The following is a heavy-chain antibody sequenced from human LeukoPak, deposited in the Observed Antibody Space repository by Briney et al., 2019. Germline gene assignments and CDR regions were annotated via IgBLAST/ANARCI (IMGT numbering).Heavy chain of an antibody. V-gene: IGHV4-39*01. D-gene: IGHD3-3*01. J-gene: IGHJ6*02. CDR2: VHSSAYT. CDR1: GGSFSRLSYY. Sequence: SETLSLTCTVSGGSFSRLSYYCGWVRQPPGKGLEWIGVVHSSAYTYYNPSLKSRVPISVDTSKSHFSLILTSVTAADTALYYCARHSGVLFGPKDVWGQGTTVTVSS. CDR3: ARHSGVLFGPKDV.